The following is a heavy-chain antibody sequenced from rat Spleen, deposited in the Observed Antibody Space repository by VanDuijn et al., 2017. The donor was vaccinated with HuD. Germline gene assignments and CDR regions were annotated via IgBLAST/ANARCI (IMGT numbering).Heavy chain of an antibody. D-gene: IGHD1-11*01. CDR1: GFTFSDYN. Sequence: EVQLVESGGGLVQPGRSLKLSCAASGFTFSDYNMAWVRQAPKKGLEWVATIIYDGSRTYYRDSVKGRFTISRDNAKSTLYLQMDSLRSEDTATYYCARGSYGGYLDYWGQGVMVTVSS. CDR2: IIYDGSRT. J-gene: IGHJ2*01. V-gene: IGHV5S10*01. CDR3: ARGSYGGYLDY.